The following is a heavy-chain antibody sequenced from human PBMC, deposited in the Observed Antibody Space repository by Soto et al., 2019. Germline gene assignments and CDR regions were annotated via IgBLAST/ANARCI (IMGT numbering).Heavy chain of an antibody. Sequence: ASVEVSCKRSGYTFPRYYMHWVRQAPGQGLEWMGIINPSGGSTSYAQKFQGRVTMTRDTSTSTVYMELSSLRSEDTAVYYCARELCQYLSGCQYYYYYYGMDVWGQGTTVTVSS. CDR1: GYTFPRYY. V-gene: IGHV1-46*01. D-gene: IGHD6-19*01. CDR2: INPSGGST. CDR3: ARELCQYLSGCQYYYYYYGMDV. J-gene: IGHJ6*02.